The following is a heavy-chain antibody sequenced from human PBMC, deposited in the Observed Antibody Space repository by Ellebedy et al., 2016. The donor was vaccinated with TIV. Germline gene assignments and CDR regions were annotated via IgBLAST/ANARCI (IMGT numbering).Heavy chain of an antibody. V-gene: IGHV4-4*02. D-gene: IGHD6-19*01. Sequence: SETLSLXCAVSGGSISSSNWWSWVRQPPGKGLEWIGEIYHSGSTNYNPSLKSRVTISVDKSKNQFSLKLSSVTAADTAVYYCARDNGAVAGTAGLYYYGMDVWGQGTTVTVSS. CDR3: ARDNGAVAGTAGLYYYGMDV. CDR2: IYHSGST. CDR1: GGSISSSNW. J-gene: IGHJ6*02.